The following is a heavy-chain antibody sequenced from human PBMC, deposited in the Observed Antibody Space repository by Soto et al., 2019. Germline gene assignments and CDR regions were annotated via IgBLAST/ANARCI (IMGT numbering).Heavy chain of an antibody. CDR2: INHSGST. Sequence: PSGTLSLTCAVYGGSFSGYYWSWIRQPPGKGLEWIGEINHSGSTNYNPSLKSRVTISVDTSKNQFSLKLSSVTAADTAVYYCARGTLNVTADGFAHWFDAWGQGTLVTVSS. J-gene: IGHJ5*02. D-gene: IGHD6-13*01. CDR1: GGSFSGYY. V-gene: IGHV4-34*01. CDR3: ARGTLNVTADGFAHWFDA.